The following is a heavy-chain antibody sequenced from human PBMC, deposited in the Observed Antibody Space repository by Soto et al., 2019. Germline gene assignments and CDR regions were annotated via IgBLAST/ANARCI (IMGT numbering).Heavy chain of an antibody. D-gene: IGHD6-13*01. CDR1: GGTFSSYT. Sequence: QVQLVQSGAEVKKPGSSVKVSCKASGGTFSSYTISWVRRGPGQVLEWMGRIIRIVGIADYAQKLQGRVTMTAVKSTTTAYTELSSLRSEDTAVYYCARDRLADYSSSWGNWLDPWGQGTLVTVSS. J-gene: IGHJ5*02. CDR3: ARDRLADYSSSWGNWLDP. CDR2: IIRIVGIA. V-gene: IGHV1-69*08.